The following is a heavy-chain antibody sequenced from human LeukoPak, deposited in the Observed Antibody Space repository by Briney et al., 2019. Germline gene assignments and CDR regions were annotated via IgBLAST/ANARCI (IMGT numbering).Heavy chain of an antibody. J-gene: IGHJ4*02. V-gene: IGHV4-59*08. CDR3: ARHYGSGSYYRY. CDR2: IYYSGST. D-gene: IGHD3-10*01. Sequence: SETLSLTCTVSGGSISSYYWSWIRQPPGKGLEWIGYIYYSGSTNYNPSLKSRVTISVGTSKNQFSLKLSSVTAADTAVYYCARHYGSGSYYRYWGQGTLVTVSS. CDR1: GGSISSYY.